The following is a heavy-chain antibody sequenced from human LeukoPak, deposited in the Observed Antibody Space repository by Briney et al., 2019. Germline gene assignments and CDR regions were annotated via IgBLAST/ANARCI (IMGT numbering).Heavy chain of an antibody. Sequence: SVKVSCEASGGTFSSYAISWVRQAPGQGLEWMGGIIPIFGTANYAQKFQGRVTITTDESTSTAYMELSSLRSEDTAVYYCARGTSRIAARPQGYYYYMDVWGKGTTVTVSS. D-gene: IGHD6-6*01. J-gene: IGHJ6*03. V-gene: IGHV1-69*05. CDR1: GGTFSSYA. CDR2: IIPIFGTA. CDR3: ARGTSRIAARPQGYYYYMDV.